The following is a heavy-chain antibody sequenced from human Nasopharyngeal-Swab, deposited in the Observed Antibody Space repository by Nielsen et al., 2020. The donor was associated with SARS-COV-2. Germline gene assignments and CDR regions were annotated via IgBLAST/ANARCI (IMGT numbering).Heavy chain of an antibody. J-gene: IGHJ6*02. CDR1: GFTLSSYS. D-gene: IGHD4-11*01. CDR3: ARVNSAKNYGMDV. Sequence: GESLKISCAASGFTLSSYSMNWVRQAPGQGLEWVSYISSGTGTIYYADSVTGRFTITRDNAQNSLYLQMNSLSADDTAVYYCARVNSAKNYGMDVWGQGTTVTVSS. V-gene: IGHV3-48*04. CDR2: ISSGTGTI.